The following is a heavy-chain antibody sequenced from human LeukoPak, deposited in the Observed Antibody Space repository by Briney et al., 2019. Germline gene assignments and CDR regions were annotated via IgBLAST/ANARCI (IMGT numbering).Heavy chain of an antibody. CDR2: INHSGST. CDR1: GGSFSGYY. V-gene: IGHV4-34*01. J-gene: IGHJ6*02. CDR3: ARETPKDGMDV. Sequence: SETLSLTCAVYGGSFSGYYWSWIRQPPGKGLEWIGEINHSGSTNYNPSLKSRVTISVDTSKNQFSLKLSSVTAADTAVYYCARETPKDGMDVWGQGTTVTVSS.